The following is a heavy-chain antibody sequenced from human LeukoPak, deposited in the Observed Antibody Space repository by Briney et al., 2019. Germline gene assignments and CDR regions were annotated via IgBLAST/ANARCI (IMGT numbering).Heavy chain of an antibody. CDR1: GGSVSSGSYY. J-gene: IGHJ4*02. V-gene: IGHV4-61*01. CDR2: IYYSGST. Sequence: PSETLSLTCTVSGGSVSSGSYYWSWIRQPPGKGLEWIGYIYYSGSTNYNPSLKSRVTISVDTSKNQFSLKLSSVTAADTAVYYCARGTMVRGGPQDYWGQGTLVTVSS. D-gene: IGHD3-10*01. CDR3: ARGTMVRGGPQDY.